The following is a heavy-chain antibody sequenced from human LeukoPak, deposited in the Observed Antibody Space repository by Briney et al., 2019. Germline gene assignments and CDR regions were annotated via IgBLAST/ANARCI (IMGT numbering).Heavy chain of an antibody. V-gene: IGHV4-59*08. Sequence: PSETLSLTCAVSGGSVRTYYWSWIRQPPGKRLEWIGYISYSGGTNYIPSLKSRVTMSLDTSSNQFSLRLSSVTAADTAVYYRAGFGDFYTYWGQGALVTVSS. CDR2: ISYSGGT. CDR1: GGSVRTYY. D-gene: IGHD2-21*02. CDR3: AGFGDFYTY. J-gene: IGHJ4*02.